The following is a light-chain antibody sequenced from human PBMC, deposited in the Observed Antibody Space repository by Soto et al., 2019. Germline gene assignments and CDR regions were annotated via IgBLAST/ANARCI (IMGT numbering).Light chain of an antibody. CDR1: QSVRGH. J-gene: IGKJ4*01. V-gene: IGKV3-11*01. CDR2: DTS. Sequence: EIVLTQSPATLSVSPGERATLSCRVSQSVRGHLAWYRQRPGQAPRPLIYDTSSRESGVPARVIGRGAGTECTRPISSLEPEDFAFYDCQQRNSWTLTFGGGTKVDIK. CDR3: QQRNSWTLT.